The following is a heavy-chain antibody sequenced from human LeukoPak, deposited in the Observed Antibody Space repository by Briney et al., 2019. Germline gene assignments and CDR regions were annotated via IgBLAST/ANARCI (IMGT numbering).Heavy chain of an antibody. CDR1: GFTFGSHA. CDR2: IWYDGSNK. J-gene: IGHJ4*02. Sequence: GGSLRLSCAATGFTFGSHAVSWVRQAPGKGLEWVAVIWYDGSNKYYADSVKGRFTISRDNSKNTLYLQMNSLRAEDTAVYYCARAMLVGGDYSYYFDYWGQGTLVTVSS. D-gene: IGHD2-21*01. V-gene: IGHV3-33*08. CDR3: ARAMLVGGDYSYYFDY.